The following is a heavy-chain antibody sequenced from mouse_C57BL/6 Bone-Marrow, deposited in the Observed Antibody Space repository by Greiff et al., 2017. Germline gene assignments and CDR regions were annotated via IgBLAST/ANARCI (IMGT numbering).Heavy chain of an antibody. Sequence: QVQLQQSGAELARPGASVKLSCKASGYTFTSYGISWVKQRTGQGLEWIGEIYPRSGNTYYNEKFKGKATLTADKSSSTAYMELRILTSEDAAVYFCARGGDYYAMDYWGQGTSVTVSS. J-gene: IGHJ4*01. CDR1: GYTFTSYG. CDR3: ARGGDYYAMDY. V-gene: IGHV1-81*01. CDR2: IYPRSGNT.